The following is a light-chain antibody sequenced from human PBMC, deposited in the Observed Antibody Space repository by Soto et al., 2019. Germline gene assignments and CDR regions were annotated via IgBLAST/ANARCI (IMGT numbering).Light chain of an antibody. Sequence: EIVLTQSPGTLSLSPGEKATLSCRASETVSASYLDWYQQKPGQAPRLLIYGATNRIIGIPDRFSGSVSGTDFTLTISRLEPEDVAVYYCQLYGVSSPRITFGQGTRLEI. CDR1: ETVSASY. CDR2: GAT. CDR3: QLYGVSSPRIT. V-gene: IGKV3-20*01. J-gene: IGKJ5*01.